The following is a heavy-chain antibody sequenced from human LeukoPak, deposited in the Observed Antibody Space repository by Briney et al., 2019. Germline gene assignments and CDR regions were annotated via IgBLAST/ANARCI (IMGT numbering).Heavy chain of an antibody. V-gene: IGHV3-30-3*01. Sequence: PGRSLRLSCAASGFTFSSYAMHWVRQAPGKGLEWVAVISYDGSNKYYADSVKGRFTISRDNSKNTLYLQMNSLRAEDTAVYYCAKDRGTITIFGVVKKSPLAYAFDIWGQGTMVTVSS. CDR2: ISYDGSNK. CDR3: AKDRGTITIFGVVKKSPLAYAFDI. CDR1: GFTFSSYA. J-gene: IGHJ3*02. D-gene: IGHD3-3*01.